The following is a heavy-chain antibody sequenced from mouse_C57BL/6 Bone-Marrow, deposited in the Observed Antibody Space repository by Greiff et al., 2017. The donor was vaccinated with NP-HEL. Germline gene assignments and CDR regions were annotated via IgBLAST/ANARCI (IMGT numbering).Heavy chain of an antibody. CDR2: IDPENGDT. V-gene: IGHV14-4*01. Sequence: EVQLHQSGAELVRPGASVKLSCTASGFNIKDDYMHWVKQRPEQGLEWIGWIDPENGDTEYASKFQGKATITADTSSNTAYLQLSSLTSEDTAVYYCTTLGYGSSYAMDYWGQGTSVTVSS. CDR1: GFNIKDDY. CDR3: TTLGYGSSYAMDY. D-gene: IGHD1-1*01. J-gene: IGHJ4*01.